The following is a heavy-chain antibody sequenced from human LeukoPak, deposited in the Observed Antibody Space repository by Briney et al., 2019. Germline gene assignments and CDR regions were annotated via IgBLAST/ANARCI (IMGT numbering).Heavy chain of an antibody. D-gene: IGHD3-22*01. CDR1: GFTFSSYS. CDR2: ISSSSSTI. Sequence: GGSLRLSCAASGFTFSSYSMNWVRQAPGKGLEWVSYISSSSSTIYYADSVKGRFTISRDNTKNSLYLQMNSLRAEDTAVYYCAREGDLNYYDSSVYFDYWGQGTLVTVSS. CDR3: AREGDLNYYDSSVYFDY. J-gene: IGHJ4*02. V-gene: IGHV3-48*01.